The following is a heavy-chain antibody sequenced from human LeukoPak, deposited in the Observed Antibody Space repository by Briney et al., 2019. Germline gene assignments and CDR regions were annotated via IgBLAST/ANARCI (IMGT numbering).Heavy chain of an antibody. CDR3: ARLGGYCSSTSCYADYYYYYMDV. D-gene: IGHD2-2*01. J-gene: IGHJ6*03. Sequence: PSETLSLTCTVSGGSISSSSYYWGWIRQPPGKGLEWIGSMYYSGSTYYNPSLKSRVTISVDTSKNQFSLKVSSVTAADTAVYYCARLGGYCSSTSCYADYYYYYMDVWGKGTTVTISS. CDR1: GGSISSSSYY. V-gene: IGHV4-39*01. CDR2: MYYSGST.